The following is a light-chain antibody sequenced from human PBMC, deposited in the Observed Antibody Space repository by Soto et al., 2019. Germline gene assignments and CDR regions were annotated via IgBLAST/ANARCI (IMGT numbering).Light chain of an antibody. V-gene: IGLV1-40*01. CDR2: GNS. J-gene: IGLJ1*01. CDR1: SSNIGAGYD. Sequence: QSVLTQPPSVSGDPGQRVTISCTGSSSNIGAGYDVHWYQQLPGTAPKLLIFGNSNRPSGVPDRFSGSKSGTSASLAITGLQAEDEADYYCHSYDSSLSGYVFGTGTQLTVL. CDR3: HSYDSSLSGYV.